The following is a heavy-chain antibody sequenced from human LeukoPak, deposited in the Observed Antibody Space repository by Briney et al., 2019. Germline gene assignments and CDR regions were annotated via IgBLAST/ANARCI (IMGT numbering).Heavy chain of an antibody. CDR3: ARDGYNFGPHWNFDV. Sequence: HPGGSLRLSCAASGFVFGSKTMHWVRQAPGRGLEWVAVIWYDGNEKHYADSVKGRFSITRDNSRNTLSLQMNSLRVEDTALYYCARDGYNFGPHWNFDVWGRGTPVTVSS. J-gene: IGHJ2*01. CDR1: GFVFGSKT. V-gene: IGHV3-33*01. CDR2: IWYDGNEK. D-gene: IGHD5-18*01.